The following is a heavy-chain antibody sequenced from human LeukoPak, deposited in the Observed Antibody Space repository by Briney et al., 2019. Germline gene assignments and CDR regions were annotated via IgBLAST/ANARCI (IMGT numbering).Heavy chain of an antibody. CDR1: GFTFSSYG. J-gene: IGHJ4*02. CDR3: AREPRTFYSRVYYFDY. D-gene: IGHD2/OR15-2a*01. V-gene: IGHV3-33*01. Sequence: PGRSLRLSCAASGFTFSSYGMHWVRQAPGKGLEWVAVIWYDGSNKYYADSVKGRFTISRDNSKNTLYLQMNSLRAEDTAVYYCAREPRTFYSRVYYFDYWGQGTLVTVSS. CDR2: IWYDGSNK.